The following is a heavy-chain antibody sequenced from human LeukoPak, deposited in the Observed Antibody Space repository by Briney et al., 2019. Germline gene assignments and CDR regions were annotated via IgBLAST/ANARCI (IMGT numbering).Heavy chain of an antibody. J-gene: IGHJ3*02. CDR1: GGTFSSYA. Sequence: ASVKVSCKASGGTFSSYAISWVRQAPGQGLEWMGGIIPIFGTANYAQKFQGRVTITAGESTSTAYMELSSLRSEDTAVYYCASPLDTAMAYDAFDIWGQGTMVTVSS. V-gene: IGHV1-69*13. D-gene: IGHD5-18*01. CDR3: ASPLDTAMAYDAFDI. CDR2: IIPIFGTA.